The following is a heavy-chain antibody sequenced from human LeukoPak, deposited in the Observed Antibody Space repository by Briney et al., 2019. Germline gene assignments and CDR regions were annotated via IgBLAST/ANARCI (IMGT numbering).Heavy chain of an antibody. D-gene: IGHD3-10*01. J-gene: IGHJ5*02. CDR3: ARCLQIKKIYGSGNIYWFDP. Sequence: PSETLSLTCAVYGGSFTGYYWSWIRQPPGKGLEWIGEINHSGSTNYNPSLKSRVTISVDTSKNQFSLKLSSVTAADTAVYYCARCLQIKKIYGSGNIYWFDPWGQGTLLTVSS. CDR1: GGSFTGYY. CDR2: INHSGST. V-gene: IGHV4-34*01.